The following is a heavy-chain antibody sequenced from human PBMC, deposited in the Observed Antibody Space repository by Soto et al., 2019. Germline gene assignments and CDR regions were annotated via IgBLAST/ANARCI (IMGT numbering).Heavy chain of an antibody. D-gene: IGHD1-26*01. V-gene: IGHV3-30*18. CDR1: GFTFSHYA. Sequence: QVQLVESGGGVVQPGGSLRLSCAASGFTFSHYAMHWVRQAPGKGLEWVALMSYEGSNEYYADSVKGRFTISRDNSKNSLYLQMNSLRAEATAVYYWAKDGSPNFESWGQGTLVTVSS. CDR3: AKDGSPNFES. CDR2: MSYEGSNE. J-gene: IGHJ4*02.